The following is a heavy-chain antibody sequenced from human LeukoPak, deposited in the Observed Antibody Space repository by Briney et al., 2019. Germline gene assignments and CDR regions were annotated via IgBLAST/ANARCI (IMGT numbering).Heavy chain of an antibody. CDR2: TRNKANSYST. CDR1: GFTFITSG. V-gene: IGHV3-72*01. CDR3: GRSRAGAIDY. J-gene: IGHJ4*02. Sequence: GGSLRLSCAASGFTFITSGMHWVRQAPGKGLEWVGRTRNKANSYSTEYAASVKGRFTISRDESKNSLYLQMNSLKTEDTAVYYCGRSRAGAIDYWGQGTLVTVSS. D-gene: IGHD1-26*01.